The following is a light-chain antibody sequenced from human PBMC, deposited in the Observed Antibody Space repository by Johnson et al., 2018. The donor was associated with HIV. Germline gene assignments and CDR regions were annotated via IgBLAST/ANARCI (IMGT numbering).Light chain of an antibody. J-gene: IGLJ1*01. CDR3: GTWDSSLSPGGEV. Sequence: QSVLTQPPSVSAAPGQKVTISCSGSSSNIGNNYVSWYQQLPGTAPKLLIYENNKRPSGIPDRFSGSKSGTSATLGITGLQTGDEADYYCGTWDSSLSPGGEVFGTGTKVTVL. CDR1: SSNIGNNY. V-gene: IGLV1-51*02. CDR2: ENN.